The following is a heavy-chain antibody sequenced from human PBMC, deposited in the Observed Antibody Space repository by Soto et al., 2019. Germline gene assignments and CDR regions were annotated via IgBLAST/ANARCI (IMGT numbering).Heavy chain of an antibody. CDR2: ISGSGGST. CDR1: GFTFSSYA. D-gene: IGHD3-10*01. Sequence: GGSLRLSCAASGFTFSSYAMSWVRQAPGKGLEWVSAISGSGGSTYYADSVKGRFTISRDNSKSTLYLQMNSLRAEDTAVYYCANRMVRGVIDYWGQGTLVTVSS. V-gene: IGHV3-23*01. CDR3: ANRMVRGVIDY. J-gene: IGHJ4*02.